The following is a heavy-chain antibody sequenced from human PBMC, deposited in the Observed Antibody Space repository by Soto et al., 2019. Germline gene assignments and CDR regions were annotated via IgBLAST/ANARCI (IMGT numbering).Heavy chain of an antibody. CDR2: ISSGSSAI. J-gene: IGHJ6*02. D-gene: IGHD3-10*01. Sequence: EVQLVESGGGLVQPGGALRLSCEASGFNFRPYDMNWVRQAPGKGLEWLSHISSGSSAIYYADSVKGRFIISRDDAKRSLYLLMTGLRDDDTGVYYCARDPGGMDVWGQGTTVTVSS. V-gene: IGHV3-48*02. CDR3: ARDPGGMDV. CDR1: GFNFRPYD.